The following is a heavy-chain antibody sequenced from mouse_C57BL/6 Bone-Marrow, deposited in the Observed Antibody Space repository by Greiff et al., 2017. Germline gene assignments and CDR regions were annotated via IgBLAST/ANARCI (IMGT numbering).Heavy chain of an antibody. CDR3: ARKSDDGYSYYFDY. V-gene: IGHV1-59*01. D-gene: IGHD2-3*01. Sequence: VQLQQPGAELVRPGTSVKLSCKASGYTFTSYWMHWVKQRPGQGLEWIGVIDPSDSYTNYNQKFKGKATLTVDTSSSTAYLQLSSLTSEDSAFYYCARKSDDGYSYYFDYWGQGTTLTVSS. J-gene: IGHJ2*01. CDR2: IDPSDSYT. CDR1: GYTFTSYW.